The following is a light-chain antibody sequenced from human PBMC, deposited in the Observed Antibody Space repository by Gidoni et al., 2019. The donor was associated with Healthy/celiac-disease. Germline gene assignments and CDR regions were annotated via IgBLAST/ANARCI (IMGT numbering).Light chain of an antibody. J-gene: IGLJ1*01. CDR1: SSNIGSNT. Sequence: QSVLTQPPSASGTPGQRVTISCSGSSSNIGSNTVNWYQQLPGTAPKLLIYRNNQRPSGVPDRFSGSKSGTSASLAISGLQSEDEAYYYCAAWDDSLNGPIFGTGTKVTVL. V-gene: IGLV1-44*01. CDR2: RNN. CDR3: AAWDDSLNGPI.